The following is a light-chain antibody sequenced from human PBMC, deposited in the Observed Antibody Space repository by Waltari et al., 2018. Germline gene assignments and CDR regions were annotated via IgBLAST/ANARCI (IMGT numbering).Light chain of an antibody. Sequence: SSQNVNSRYFACYQKKPGPAPSLVIYGASSRAAGIPDRFSGSGSGTDFTLSISRLEPEDCAVYYCQQYGSSIMYTFGQGTKLEIK. CDR3: QQYGSSIMYT. J-gene: IGKJ2*01. V-gene: IGKV3-20*01. CDR1: QNVNSRY. CDR2: GAS.